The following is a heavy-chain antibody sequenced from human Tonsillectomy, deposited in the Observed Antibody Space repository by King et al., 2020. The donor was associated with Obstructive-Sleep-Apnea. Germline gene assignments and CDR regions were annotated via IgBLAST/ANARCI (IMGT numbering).Heavy chain of an antibody. CDR2: ISWNSGSI. D-gene: IGHD6-13*01. CDR1: GFTFDDYA. Sequence: VQLVESGGGLVQPGRSLRLSCAASGFTFDDYAMHWVRQAPGKGLEWVSGISWNSGSIGYADSVKGRFTISRDNAKNSLYLQMNSLRDEDTALYYCAKALYSSSWSPFDYWGQGTLVTVSS. CDR3: AKALYSSSWSPFDY. J-gene: IGHJ4*02. V-gene: IGHV3-9*01.